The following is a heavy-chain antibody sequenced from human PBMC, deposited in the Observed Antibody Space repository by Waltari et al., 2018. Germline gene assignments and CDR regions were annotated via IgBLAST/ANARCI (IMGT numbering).Heavy chain of an antibody. Sequence: QVQLQESGPGLVKPSETLSLTCTVSGGSISSYYWSRIRQPPGKGLEWIGYIYYSGSTNYNPSLKSRVTISVDTSKNQFSLKLSSVTAADTAVYYCARGRGWDIVVVPAAIGGYYYYMDVWGKGTTVTISS. D-gene: IGHD2-2*01. CDR3: ARGRGWDIVVVPAAIGGYYYYMDV. CDR1: GGSISSYY. J-gene: IGHJ6*03. V-gene: IGHV4-59*01. CDR2: IYYSGST.